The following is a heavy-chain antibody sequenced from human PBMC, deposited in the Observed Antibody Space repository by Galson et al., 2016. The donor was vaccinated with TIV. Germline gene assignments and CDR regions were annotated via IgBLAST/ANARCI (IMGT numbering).Heavy chain of an antibody. CDR2: IYPDDSDT. CDR1: GYSFTSYY. Sequence: QSGAEVKKPGESLKISCKGSGYSFTSYYIAWVRQMPGKGLEWMGIIYPDDSDTTYSPSFQGQVTISVDKSISTAYLQWSSLKASDTAIYYCARGVVQATAIYGMDVWGQGTTVTVSS. D-gene: IGHD2-2*01. V-gene: IGHV5-51*01. CDR3: ARGVVQATAIYGMDV. J-gene: IGHJ6*02.